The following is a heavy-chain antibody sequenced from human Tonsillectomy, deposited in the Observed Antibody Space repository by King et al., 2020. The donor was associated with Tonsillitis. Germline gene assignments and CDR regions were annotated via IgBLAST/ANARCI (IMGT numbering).Heavy chain of an antibody. D-gene: IGHD1-26*01. CDR3: TTSGSYPQSRDY. Sequence: DVQLVESGGGLVKPGGSLRLSCAASGFTFSDAWMTWVRQAPGKGLEWVGLIKTKGDGGTTEYAAPVKGRFTISRDESKNTLYLQMNSLKTEDTAVYYCTTSGSYPQSRDYWRQGTLVAISS. CDR1: GFTFSDAW. V-gene: IGHV3-15*01. CDR2: IKTKGDGGTT. J-gene: IGHJ4*02.